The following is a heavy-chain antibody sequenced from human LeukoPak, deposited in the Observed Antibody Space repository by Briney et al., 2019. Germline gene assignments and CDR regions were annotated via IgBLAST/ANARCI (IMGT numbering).Heavy chain of an antibody. J-gene: IGHJ4*02. CDR1: GFTFSSYG. D-gene: IGHD3-9*01. V-gene: IGHV3-30*02. CDR2: IRYDGSNK. CDR3: AKNGPRGYYDILTGYPKYYFDY. Sequence: GGSLRLSCAASGFTFSSYGMHWVRQAPGKGPEGVAFIRYDGSNKYYADSVKGRFTISRDNSKNTLYLQMNSLRAEDTAVYYCAKNGPRGYYDILTGYPKYYFDYWGQGTLVTVSS.